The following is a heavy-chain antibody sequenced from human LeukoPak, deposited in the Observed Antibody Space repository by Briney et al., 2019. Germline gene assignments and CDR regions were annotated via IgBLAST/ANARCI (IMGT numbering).Heavy chain of an antibody. CDR2: IIPIFGTA. V-gene: IGHV1-69*13. D-gene: IGHD6-6*01. CDR1: GGTFSSYA. J-gene: IGHJ4*02. CDR3: ARDGYSSSSFTPFDY. Sequence: SVTVSCKASGGTFSSYAISWVRQAPGQGLEWMGGIIPIFGTANYAQKFQGRVTITADESTSTAYMELSSLRSEDTAVYYCARDGYSSSSFTPFDYWGQGTLVTVSS.